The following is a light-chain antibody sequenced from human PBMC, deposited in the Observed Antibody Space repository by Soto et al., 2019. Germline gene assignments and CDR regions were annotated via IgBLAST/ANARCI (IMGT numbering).Light chain of an antibody. Sequence: EMVLTQSPGTLSLSPGERATLSCRASQSVSSNYLAWYQQKPGQAPRLLIYAASSRATAIPDRFSGSGSGTDFTLTISRLEPEDVAVYYCQQYGSSPLTFGGGTKVDIK. CDR3: QQYGSSPLT. J-gene: IGKJ4*01. CDR1: QSVSSNY. CDR2: AAS. V-gene: IGKV3-20*01.